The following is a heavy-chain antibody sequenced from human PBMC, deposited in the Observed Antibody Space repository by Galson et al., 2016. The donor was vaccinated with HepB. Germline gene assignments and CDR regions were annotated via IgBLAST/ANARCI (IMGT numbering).Heavy chain of an antibody. CDR2: IYYGGNT. D-gene: IGHD6-13*01. V-gene: IGHV4-39*02. J-gene: IGHJ4*02. Sequence: SETLSLTCIVSGDSISSSLYSWGYIRQPPGKGLEWIGAIYYGGNTYYNSSLKSRVTISVDTSKNQFSLKLRSVSAADTAVYYCARELRAAGGHYPYYWGQGTLVTVSS. CDR3: ARELRAAGGHYPYY. CDR1: GDSISSSLYS.